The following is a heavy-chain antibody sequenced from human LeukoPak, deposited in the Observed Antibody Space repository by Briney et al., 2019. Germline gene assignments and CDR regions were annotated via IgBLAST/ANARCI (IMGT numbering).Heavy chain of an antibody. Sequence: AGTLSLTCTVSGGSISSCYWSWIRQPPGKGLEWVGYIYYSGSTNYNPALKSRGTISVDTSKTQYSLKMSSLTAADTAVYYCARAEVVTKPNGSWYFHICGRGNLVPVSS. CDR3: ARAEVVTKPNGSWYFHI. V-gene: IGHV4-59*01. D-gene: IGHD2-15*01. CDR2: IYYSGST. J-gene: IGHJ2*01. CDR1: GGSISSCY.